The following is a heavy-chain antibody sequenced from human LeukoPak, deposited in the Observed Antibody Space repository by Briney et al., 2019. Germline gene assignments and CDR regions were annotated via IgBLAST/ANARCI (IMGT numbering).Heavy chain of an antibody. CDR1: GFTFSSYG. J-gene: IGHJ4*02. CDR3: AKLGFVLRYFDWLWGGAIDY. V-gene: IGHV3-30*18. Sequence: GWSLRLSCAASGFTFSSYGMHWVRQAPGKGLEWVAVISYGGSNKYYADSVKGRFTISRDNSKNTLYLQMNSLRAEDTAVYYCAKLGFVLRYFDWLWGGAIDYWGQGTLVTVSS. CDR2: ISYGGSNK. D-gene: IGHD3-9*01.